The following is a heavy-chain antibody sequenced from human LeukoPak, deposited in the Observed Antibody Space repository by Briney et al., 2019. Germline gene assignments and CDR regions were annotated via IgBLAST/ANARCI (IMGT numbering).Heavy chain of an antibody. J-gene: IGHJ4*02. CDR1: GGTFSSYA. CDR2: IIPIFGTA. V-gene: IGHV1-69*13. D-gene: IGHD2-21*02. CDR3: ARGTAYCGGDCYSRHFDY. Sequence: GASVKVSCEASGGTFSSYAISWVRQAPGQGLEWMGGIIPIFGTANYAQKFQGRVTITADESTSTAYMELSSLRSEDTAVYYCARGTAYCGGDCYSRHFDYWGQGTLVTVSS.